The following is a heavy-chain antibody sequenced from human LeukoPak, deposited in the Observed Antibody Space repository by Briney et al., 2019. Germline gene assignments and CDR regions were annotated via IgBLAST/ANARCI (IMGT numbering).Heavy chain of an antibody. J-gene: IGHJ4*02. D-gene: IGHD3-9*01. Sequence: ASVKVSCKVSGYTLTELSMHWVRQAPGKGLEWMGGFDPEDGETIYAQKFQGRVTMTEDISTDTAYMELSSLRSEDTAVYYCATSVNYDILRWDYWGQGTLVTVSS. CDR2: FDPEDGET. CDR3: ATSVNYDILRWDY. V-gene: IGHV1-24*01. CDR1: GYTLTELS.